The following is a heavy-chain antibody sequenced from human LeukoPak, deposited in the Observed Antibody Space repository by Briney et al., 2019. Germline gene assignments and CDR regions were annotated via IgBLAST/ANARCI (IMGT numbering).Heavy chain of an antibody. CDR1: VGSLSVYY. J-gene: IGHJ6*03. V-gene: IGHV4-34*01. D-gene: IGHD5-24*01. CDR3: ARGFRGYYYYYYMDV. Sequence: PETLSLTCAVYVGSLSVYYWSWIRQPPGKGLEWIGEVNHSGSTNYNPPLKSRVTISLDTSKNQFSLELSSVTAADTAVYYCARGFRGYYYYYYMDVWGKGTTVTVSS. CDR2: VNHSGST.